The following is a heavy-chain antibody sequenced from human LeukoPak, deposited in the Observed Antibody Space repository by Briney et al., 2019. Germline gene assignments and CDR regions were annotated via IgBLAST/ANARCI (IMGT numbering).Heavy chain of an antibody. J-gene: IGHJ1*01. CDR3: ARLGESVYYYDSSGYYFYRYFQH. CDR2: IYYSGST. Sequence: SETLSLTRTVSGGSISSYYWSWIRQPPGKGLEWIGYIYYSGSTNYNPSLKSRVTISVDTSKNQFSLKLSSVTAADTAVYYCARLGESVYYYDSSGYYFYRYFQHWGQGTLVTVSS. D-gene: IGHD3-22*01. V-gene: IGHV4-59*01. CDR1: GGSISSYY.